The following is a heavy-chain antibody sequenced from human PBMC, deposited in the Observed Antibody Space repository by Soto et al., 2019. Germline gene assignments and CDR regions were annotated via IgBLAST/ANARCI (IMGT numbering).Heavy chain of an antibody. D-gene: IGHD3-16*01. J-gene: IGHJ4*02. V-gene: IGHV1-18*01. CDR3: ASELNYSDY. CDR2: ISAYNGNT. Sequence: QVQLVQSGAEVKKPGASVKVSCKASGYTFTSYGISWVRQAPGQGLEWMGWISAYNGNTKYAQKLQGRVTMTTDKPPSTANLEPRSLRSDDTAGYSCASELNYSDYWGQGTLVTVSS. CDR1: GYTFTSYG.